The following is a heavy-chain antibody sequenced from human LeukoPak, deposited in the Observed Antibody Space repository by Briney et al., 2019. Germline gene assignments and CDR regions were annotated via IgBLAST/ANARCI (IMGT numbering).Heavy chain of an antibody. J-gene: IGHJ4*02. CDR3: ARLLDFWSGYGDY. Sequence: GGSLRLSCATSGFTFSNFAVNWVRQAPGKGLEWVSSVSGSGSNTYYADFVKGRFTISRDNSKNTLYQQMNSLRAEDTAVYYCARLLDFWSGYGDYWGQGTLVTVSS. CDR2: VSGSGSNT. CDR1: GFTFSNFA. V-gene: IGHV3-23*01. D-gene: IGHD3-3*01.